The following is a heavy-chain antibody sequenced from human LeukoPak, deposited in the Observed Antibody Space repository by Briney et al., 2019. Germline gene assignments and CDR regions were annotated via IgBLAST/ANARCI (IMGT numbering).Heavy chain of an antibody. CDR3: AFQRDGYNYFDY. J-gene: IGHJ4*02. D-gene: IGHD5-24*01. CDR1: GFTFSSYA. CDR2: ISGSGGST. Sequence: GSLRLSCAASGFTFSSYAMSWVRQAPGKGLEWVSAISGSGGSTYYADSVKGRFTISRDNSKNTLYLQMSSLRAEDTAVYYCAFQRDGYNYFDYWGQGTLVTVSS. V-gene: IGHV3-23*01.